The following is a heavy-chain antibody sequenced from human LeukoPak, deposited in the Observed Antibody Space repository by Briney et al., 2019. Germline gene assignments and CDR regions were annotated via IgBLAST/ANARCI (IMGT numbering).Heavy chain of an antibody. D-gene: IGHD3-10*01. J-gene: IGHJ4*02. V-gene: IGHV1-69*06. CDR1: GGTFSSYA. CDR2: IIPIFCTA. Sequence: SVKVSFKASGGTFSSYAISWVRQAPGQGLEWMGGIIPIFCTANYAQKFQGRVTITADKSTSTAYMELSSLRSEDTAVYYCARVSYYGSGSYYNEYYWGQGTLVTVSS. CDR3: ARVSYYGSGSYYNEYY.